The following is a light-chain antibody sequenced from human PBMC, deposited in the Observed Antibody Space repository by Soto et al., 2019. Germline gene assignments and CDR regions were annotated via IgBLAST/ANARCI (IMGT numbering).Light chain of an antibody. CDR1: SSNIGAGYD. J-gene: IGLJ3*02. Sequence: QSVLTQPPSVSGASGQRVTISCTGSSSNIGAGYDVHWYQQLPGTAPKLLIYGNSNRPSGVPDRFSGSKSGTSASRAITGLLAEDEADYYGQSYDSRRSGGVFGGGSKVTVL. V-gene: IGLV1-40*01. CDR3: QSYDSRRSGGV. CDR2: GNS.